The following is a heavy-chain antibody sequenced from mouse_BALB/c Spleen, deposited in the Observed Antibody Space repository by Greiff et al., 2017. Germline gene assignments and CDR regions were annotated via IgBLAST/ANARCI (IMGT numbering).Heavy chain of an antibody. CDR3: ARAPYRYYAMDY. J-gene: IGHJ4*01. CDR1: GFTFSSYG. V-gene: IGHV5-6-3*01. Sequence: EVQLVESGGGLVQPGGSLKLSCAASGFTFSSYGMSWVRQTPDKRLELVATINSNGGSTYYPDSVKGRFTISRDNAKNTLYLQMSSLKSEDTAMYYCARAPYRYYAMDYWGQGTSVTVSS. CDR2: INSNGGST.